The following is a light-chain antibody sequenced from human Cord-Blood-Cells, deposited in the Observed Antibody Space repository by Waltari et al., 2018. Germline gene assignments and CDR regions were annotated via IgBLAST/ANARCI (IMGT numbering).Light chain of an antibody. CDR1: SSDVGSYNL. Sequence: QSALTQPASVSGSPGQSITISCTGTSSDVGSYNLVSWYQQHPGKAPKLMTYEVSKRPSGVSNRVSGSKSGNTASLTISGLQAEDEAEYYCCSYAGSSTYVFGTGTKVTVL. CDR2: EVS. V-gene: IGLV2-23*02. J-gene: IGLJ1*01. CDR3: CSYAGSSTYV.